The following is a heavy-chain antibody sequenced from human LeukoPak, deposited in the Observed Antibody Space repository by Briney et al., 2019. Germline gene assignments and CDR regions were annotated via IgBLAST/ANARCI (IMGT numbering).Heavy chain of an antibody. D-gene: IGHD3/OR15-3a*01. Sequence: GGSLRLSCVTSGFSFGKYWMSWVRQAPGKGLEWVANIKLDGSEKNYVDSVKGRFTISRDNTKNSLYLQMNSLRAEDTAVFYCARDQYDTWSRRGNFDSWGQGTLVIVSS. J-gene: IGHJ4*02. CDR1: GFSFGKYW. V-gene: IGHV3-7*03. CDR2: IKLDGSEK. CDR3: ARDQYDTWSRRGNFDS.